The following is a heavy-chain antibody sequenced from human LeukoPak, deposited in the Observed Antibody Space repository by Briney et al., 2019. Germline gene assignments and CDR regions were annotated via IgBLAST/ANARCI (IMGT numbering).Heavy chain of an antibody. D-gene: IGHD2-2*01. CDR2: IDAGNGDT. CDR1: GYSCSDYA. CDR3: ARGSTSDWPLDH. V-gene: IGHV1-3*01. J-gene: IGHJ4*02. Sequence: ASVKVSCKAAGYSCSDYAMHWVCQAPGQGFEWMGWIDAGNGDTRYSQKFQGRVTITRDTSASTAYIELRSLRSEDTAMYYCARGSTSDWPLDHWGQETLVTISS.